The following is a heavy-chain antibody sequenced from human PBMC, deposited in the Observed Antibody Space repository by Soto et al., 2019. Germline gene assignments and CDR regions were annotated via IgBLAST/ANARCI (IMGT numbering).Heavy chain of an antibody. CDR2: ISSSSSYT. J-gene: IGHJ5*02. CDR3: ARETVAGPGRRGWFDP. V-gene: IGHV3-11*05. D-gene: IGHD6-19*01. CDR1: GFTFSNYN. Sequence: GGSLRLSCAASGFTFSNYNMNWVRQAPGKGLDWVSYISSSSSYTNYADSVKGRFTISRDNAKNSLYLQMNSLRAEDTAVYYCARETVAGPGRRGWFDPWGQGTLVTVSS.